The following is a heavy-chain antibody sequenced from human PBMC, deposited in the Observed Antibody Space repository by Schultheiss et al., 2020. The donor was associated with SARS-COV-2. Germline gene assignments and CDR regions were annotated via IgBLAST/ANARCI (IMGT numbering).Heavy chain of an antibody. CDR2: IYYSGST. CDR1: GGSISSSSYY. CDR3: ARLHENPYLRFLDAPYNWFDP. V-gene: IGHV4-61*05. D-gene: IGHD3-3*01. J-gene: IGHJ5*02. Sequence: SETLSLTCTVSGGSISSSSYYWGWIRQPPGKGLEWIGYIYYSGSTNYNPSLKSRVTISVDTSKNQFSLKLSSVTAADTAVYYCARLHENPYLRFLDAPYNWFDPWGQGTLVTVSS.